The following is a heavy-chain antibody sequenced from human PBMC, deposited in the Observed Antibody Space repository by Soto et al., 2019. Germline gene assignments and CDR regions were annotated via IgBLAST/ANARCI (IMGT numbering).Heavy chain of an antibody. Sequence: GGSLRLSCAASGFTFSSYGMHWVRQAPGKGREWVAVIWYDGSNKYYADSVKGRFTISRDNSKNTLYLQMNSLRAEDTAVYYCARGPAYGDYEGYFDYWGQGTLVTVSS. D-gene: IGHD4-17*01. CDR3: ARGPAYGDYEGYFDY. CDR1: GFTFSSYG. CDR2: IWYDGSNK. V-gene: IGHV3-33*01. J-gene: IGHJ4*02.